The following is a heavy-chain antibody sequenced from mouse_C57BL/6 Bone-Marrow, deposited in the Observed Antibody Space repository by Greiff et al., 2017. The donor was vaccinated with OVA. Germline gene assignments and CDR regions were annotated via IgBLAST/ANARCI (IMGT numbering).Heavy chain of an antibody. CDR2: IYPRSGNT. CDR1: GYTFTSYG. Sequence: VKLMESGAELARPGASVKLSCKASGYTFTSYGISWVKQRTGQGLEWIGEIYPRSGNTYYNEKFKGKATLTADKSSSTAYMELRSLTSEDSAVYFCARYIATVVATDAMDYWGQGTSVTVSS. CDR3: ARYIATVVATDAMDY. D-gene: IGHD1-1*01. V-gene: IGHV1-81*01. J-gene: IGHJ4*01.